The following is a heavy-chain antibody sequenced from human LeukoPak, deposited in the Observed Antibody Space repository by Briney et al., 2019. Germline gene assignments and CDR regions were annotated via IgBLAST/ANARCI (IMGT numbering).Heavy chain of an antibody. D-gene: IGHD6-13*01. CDR2: ISGSGGST. Sequence: PGGSLRLSCAASGFTFSSYGMSWVRQAPGKGLEWVSAISGSGGSTYYADSVKGRFTISRDNSKNTLYLQMNSLRAEDTAVYYCAKDWSPASGRGGYFDYWGQGTLVTVSS. CDR3: AKDWSPASGRGGYFDY. V-gene: IGHV3-23*01. J-gene: IGHJ4*02. CDR1: GFTFSSYG.